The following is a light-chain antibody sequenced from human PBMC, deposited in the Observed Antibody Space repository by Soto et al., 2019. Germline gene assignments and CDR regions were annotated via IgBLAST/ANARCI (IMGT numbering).Light chain of an antibody. CDR3: QQYGSSIT. J-gene: IGKJ5*01. CDR2: GAS. V-gene: IGKV3-20*01. CDR1: QSVSSSY. Sequence: EIVLTQSPGTLSSSPGERATLSCRASQSVSSSYLAWYQQKPGQAPRLLIYGASSRATGIPDRFSGSGSGKDFTLAISRLEPEDFAVYYCQQYGSSITFGQGTRLEIK.